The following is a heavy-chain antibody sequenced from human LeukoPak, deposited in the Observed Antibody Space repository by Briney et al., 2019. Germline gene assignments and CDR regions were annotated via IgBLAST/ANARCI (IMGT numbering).Heavy chain of an antibody. V-gene: IGHV1-18*01. Sequence: ASVKVSCKASGYTFTSYGISWVRQAPGQGLEWMGWISAYNGNTNYAQKLQGRVTMTTGTSTSTAYMELRSLRSDDTAVYYCARDGGYRTSWGAFDIWGQGTMVTVSS. J-gene: IGHJ3*02. CDR1: GYTFTSYG. CDR2: ISAYNGNT. D-gene: IGHD3-22*01. CDR3: ARDGGYRTSWGAFDI.